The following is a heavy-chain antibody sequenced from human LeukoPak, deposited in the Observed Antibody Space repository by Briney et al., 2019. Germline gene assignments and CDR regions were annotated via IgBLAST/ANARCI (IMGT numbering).Heavy chain of an antibody. Sequence: GASVKVSCKASGYTFTGYYMHWVRQAPGQGLEWMGWINPNSGGTNYAQKFQGRVTMTRDTSISTAYMELSRLRSDDTAVYYCARGYIAAAGPPIVWFDPWGQGTLVTVSS. CDR2: INPNSGGT. CDR1: GYTFTGYY. J-gene: IGHJ5*02. CDR3: ARGYIAAAGPPIVWFDP. V-gene: IGHV1-2*02. D-gene: IGHD6-13*01.